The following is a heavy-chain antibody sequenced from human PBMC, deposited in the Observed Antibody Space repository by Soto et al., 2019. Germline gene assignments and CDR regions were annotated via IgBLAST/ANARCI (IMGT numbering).Heavy chain of an antibody. V-gene: IGHV3-11*06. Sequence: QVQLVESGGGLVKPGGSLRLSCAGSGFIFGDYYLSWIRQAPGKGLEWVSYISETSSYTNYAVSVKGRFTISRDNAKDSLFLQMNNLRDEDTAVYYCVATRVYSNSYYFDSWSQGTLVTVSS. D-gene: IGHD4-4*01. CDR3: VATRVYSNSYYFDS. CDR1: GFIFGDYY. CDR2: ISETSSYT. J-gene: IGHJ4*02.